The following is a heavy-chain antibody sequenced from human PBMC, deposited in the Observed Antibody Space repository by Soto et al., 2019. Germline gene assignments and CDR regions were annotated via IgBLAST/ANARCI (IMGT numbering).Heavy chain of an antibody. D-gene: IGHD3-3*01. CDR3: ARQYYDFWSGYQYYFDY. V-gene: IGHV4-39*01. Sequence: PSETLSLTCTVSGGSLSSSSYYWGWIRQPPGKGLEWIGSIYYSGSTYYNPSLKSRVTISVDTSKNQFSLKLSSVTAADTAVYYCARQYYDFWSGYQYYFDYWGQGTLVTVSS. CDR1: GGSLSSSSYY. J-gene: IGHJ4*02. CDR2: IYYSGST.